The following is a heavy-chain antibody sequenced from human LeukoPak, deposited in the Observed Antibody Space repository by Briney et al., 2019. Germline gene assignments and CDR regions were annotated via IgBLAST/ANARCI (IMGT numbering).Heavy chain of an antibody. J-gene: IGHJ4*02. CDR3: AKDYSDSRVADVFLEY. D-gene: IGHD2-15*01. V-gene: IGHV3-23*01. Sequence: GGSLSLSCAASGLTFSDYAMSWFRQAPGKGLEYVAGITSGFTPLYADSVKGRFTVSRDNSKNTFHLQMISLRAEDTAVYFCAKDYSDSRVADVFLEYWGQGTLVTVSS. CDR1: GLTFSDYA. CDR2: ITSGFTP.